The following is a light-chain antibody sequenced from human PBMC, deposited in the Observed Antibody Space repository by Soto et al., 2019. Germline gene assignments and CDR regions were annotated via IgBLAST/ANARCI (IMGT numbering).Light chain of an antibody. V-gene: IGKV3-20*01. Sequence: EIVLTQSPDTLSLSPGERATLSCRASQSVSSGHLAWYQQKPGQAPRLLLYGACNRPTSIPDRFSGSGSATDFTLTISRLEHEDFALYSCQQYGSSPYTFGQGTKLEI. J-gene: IGKJ2*01. CDR3: QQYGSSPYT. CDR2: GAC. CDR1: QSVSSGH.